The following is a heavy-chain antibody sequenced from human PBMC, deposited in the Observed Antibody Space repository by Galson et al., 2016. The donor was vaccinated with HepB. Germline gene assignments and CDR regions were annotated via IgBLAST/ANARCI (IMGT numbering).Heavy chain of an antibody. CDR1: GFSFNTYA. CDR3: AKGFYRRESLNAAFDV. V-gene: IGHV3-23*01. Sequence: SLRLSCAASGFSFNTYAMTWVRQAPGKGLEWVSTISGRDISTYYADSVKGRFTISRDTSNNTLYLHLNSLRADDTAVYYCAKGFYRRESLNAAFDVWGQGTLVTVSS. J-gene: IGHJ3*01. CDR2: ISGRDIST. D-gene: IGHD3-16*02.